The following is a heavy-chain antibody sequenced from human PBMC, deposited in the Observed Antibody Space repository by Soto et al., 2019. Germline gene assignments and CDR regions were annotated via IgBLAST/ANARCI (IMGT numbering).Heavy chain of an antibody. J-gene: IGHJ4*02. V-gene: IGHV4-61*01. D-gene: IGHD2-21*02. CDR2: ISYNGRT. CDR3: ARDPCGSDCYSGLDY. CDR1: AGSITGDSYY. Sequence: SETLSLTCNVSAGSITGDSYYWTWIRQPPEKGLEWLGYISYNGRTNYNPSLKSRVTISVDTSRKQFFLRLTSVTAADTAIYYCARDPCGSDCYSGLDYWGQGSLVTVSS.